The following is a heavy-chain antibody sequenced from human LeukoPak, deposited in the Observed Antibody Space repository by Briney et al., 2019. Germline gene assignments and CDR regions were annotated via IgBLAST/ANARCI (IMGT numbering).Heavy chain of an antibody. CDR2: IYYSGST. D-gene: IGHD5-18*01. Sequence: SQTLSLTCTVSGGSISSGGYYWGWIRQHPGKGLEWIGYIYYSGSTYYNPSLKSRVTISVDTSKNQFSLKLSSVTAADTAVYYCARHFSYGDAFDIWGQGTMVTVSS. V-gene: IGHV4-31*03. CDR1: GGSISSGGYY. CDR3: ARHFSYGDAFDI. J-gene: IGHJ3*02.